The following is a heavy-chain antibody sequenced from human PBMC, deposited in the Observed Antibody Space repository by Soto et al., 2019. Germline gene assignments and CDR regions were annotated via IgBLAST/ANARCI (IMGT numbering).Heavy chain of an antibody. Sequence: QVQLVQSGAEVEKPGSSVKVSCKASGGTFSSYAISWVRQAPGQGLEWMGGIIPIFGTANYAQKFQGRVTITADESTSTAYMELSSLRSEDTAVYYCARGEYSTTPSDYYYYGMDVWGQGTTVTVSS. CDR1: GGTFSSYA. D-gene: IGHD6-6*01. CDR2: IIPIFGTA. V-gene: IGHV1-69*01. CDR3: ARGEYSTTPSDYYYYGMDV. J-gene: IGHJ6*02.